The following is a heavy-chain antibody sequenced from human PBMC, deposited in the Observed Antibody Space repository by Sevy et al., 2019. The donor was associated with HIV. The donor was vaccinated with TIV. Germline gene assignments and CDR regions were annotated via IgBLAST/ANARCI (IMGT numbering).Heavy chain of an antibody. CDR1: GCSISSSSYY. CDR3: ARPSGYDSTGFYY. Sequence: SETLSLTCTVSGCSISSSSYYWGWIRQPPGKGLEWIGSIYYSGGTYYNPSLKSRVTISVDTSKNQFPLKLSSVTAADTAVYYCARPSGYDSTGFYYWGQGTLVTVSS. J-gene: IGHJ4*02. D-gene: IGHD3-22*01. CDR2: IYYSGGT. V-gene: IGHV4-39*01.